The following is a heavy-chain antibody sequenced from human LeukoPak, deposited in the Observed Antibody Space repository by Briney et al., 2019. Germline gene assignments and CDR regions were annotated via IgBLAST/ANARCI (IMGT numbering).Heavy chain of an antibody. V-gene: IGHV4-59*01. Sequence: PSETLSVTCTVSGGSISSYYWSWIRQPPGNGLEWIGYIYYSGSTNYNPSLKSRVTISVDTSMNQFSLKLSSVTAADTAVYYCARHYDFWRGYGMDVWGQGTTVTVSS. J-gene: IGHJ6*02. CDR1: GGSISSYY. CDR2: IYYSGST. D-gene: IGHD3-3*01. CDR3: ARHYDFWRGYGMDV.